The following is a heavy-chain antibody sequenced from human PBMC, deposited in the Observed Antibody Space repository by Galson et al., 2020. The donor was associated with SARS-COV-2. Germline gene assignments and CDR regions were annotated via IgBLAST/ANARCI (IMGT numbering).Heavy chain of an antibody. V-gene: IGHV4-59*01. CDR1: GGSISSYY. CDR3: ARARYYYGSGSYRYYYYMDV. Sequence: SETLSLTCTVSGGSISSYYWSWIRQPPGKGLEWIGYIYYSGSTNYNPSLKSRVTISVDTSKNQFSLKLSSVTAADTAVYYCARARYYYGSGSYRYYYYMDVWGKGTTVTVSS. J-gene: IGHJ6*03. CDR2: IYYSGST. D-gene: IGHD3-10*01.